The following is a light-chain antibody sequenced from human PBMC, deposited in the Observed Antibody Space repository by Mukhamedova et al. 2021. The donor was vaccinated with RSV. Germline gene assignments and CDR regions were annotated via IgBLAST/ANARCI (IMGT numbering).Light chain of an antibody. CDR3: CSLAGSSTYV. Sequence: GAYKYVSWYQQHPGKAPKLMISDVSERPSGVSYRFSGSKSGNTASLTISGLQAEDEADYYCCSLAGSSTYVFGTGTKVTVL. CDR2: DVS. CDR1: GAYKY. J-gene: IGLJ1*01. V-gene: IGLV2-23*02.